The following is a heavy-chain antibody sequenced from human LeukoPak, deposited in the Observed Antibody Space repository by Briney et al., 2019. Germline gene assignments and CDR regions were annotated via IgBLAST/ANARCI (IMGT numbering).Heavy chain of an antibody. V-gene: IGHV1-46*01. J-gene: IGHJ4*02. CDR1: GYTFTGYY. CDR2: INPSGGST. Sequence: ASVKVSCKASGYTFTGYYMHWVRQAPGQGLEWMGIINPSGGSTSYAQKFRGRVTMTRDTSISTAYMELSRLRSDDTAVYYCARDLVSQYQLPDYWGQGTLVTVSS. D-gene: IGHD2-2*01. CDR3: ARDLVSQYQLPDY.